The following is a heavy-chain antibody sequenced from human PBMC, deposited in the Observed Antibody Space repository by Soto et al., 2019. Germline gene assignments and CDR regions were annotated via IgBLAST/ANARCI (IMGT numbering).Heavy chain of an antibody. V-gene: IGHV4-39*01. D-gene: IGHD3-16*02. J-gene: IGHJ4*02. CDR3: ARQKKRVTFGGVIVMWYFDY. Sequence: SETLSLTCTVSGGSISSSSYYWGWIRQPPGKGLEWIGSIYYSGSTYYNPSLKSRVTISVDTSKNQFSLKLSSVTAADTAVYYCARQKKRVTFGGVIVMWYFDYWGQGTLVTVSS. CDR1: GGSISSSSYY. CDR2: IYYSGST.